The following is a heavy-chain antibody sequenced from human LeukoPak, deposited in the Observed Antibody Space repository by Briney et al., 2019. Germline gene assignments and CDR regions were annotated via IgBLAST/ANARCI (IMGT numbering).Heavy chain of an antibody. CDR1: GYIFSNYW. D-gene: IGHD1-14*01. J-gene: IGHJ5*02. V-gene: IGHV5-51*01. Sequence: GESLKISCKGSGYIFSNYWIAWLRQIPGKGLEWMGVIYPGDSDTRYSPSFQGQVTISADKSISTAYLQWSSLKASDTAMYYCARAASYSSLRYNWFDPWGQGTLVSVSS. CDR3: ARAASYSSLRYNWFDP. CDR2: IYPGDSDT.